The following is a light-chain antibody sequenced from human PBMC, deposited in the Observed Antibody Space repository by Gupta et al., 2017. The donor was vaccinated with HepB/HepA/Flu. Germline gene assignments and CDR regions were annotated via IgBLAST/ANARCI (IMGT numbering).Light chain of an antibody. Sequence: EIVVTQSPATLSLSPGDRATLSCTASQGIRSYLAWYQQRPGQPPRLLIYDTSNRAPGIPASCSGSGDGTDSTLTISSREPEDFAVYYCQQRGDGHPLCSFGQGTKLEIK. J-gene: IGKJ2*04. CDR3: QQRGDGHPLCS. V-gene: IGKV3D-11*01. CDR2: DTS. CDR1: QGIRSY.